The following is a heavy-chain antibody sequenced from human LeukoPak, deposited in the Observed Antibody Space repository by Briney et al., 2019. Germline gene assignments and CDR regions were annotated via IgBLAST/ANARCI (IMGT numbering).Heavy chain of an antibody. CDR3: AGHHPRNTVDF. D-gene: IGHD2-8*02. Sequence: SETLSLTCTVSGGSISSYYWSWIRQPPGKGLEWIAYISDIGSINYNPSLKSRVTISLDTSKNQFSLKRSSVTAADTAVYYCAGHHPRNTVDFWGQGTLVTVSS. J-gene: IGHJ4*02. CDR2: ISDIGSI. V-gene: IGHV4-59*08. CDR1: GGSISSYY.